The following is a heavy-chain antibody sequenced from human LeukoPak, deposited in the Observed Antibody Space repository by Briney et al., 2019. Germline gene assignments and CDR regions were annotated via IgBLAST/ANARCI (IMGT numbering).Heavy chain of an antibody. V-gene: IGHV1-69*05. CDR3: ASRDTHYDFWSGYAWGAFDI. Sequence: SVKVSCKASGGTFSSYAISWVRQAPGQGLEWMGGTIPIFGTANYAQKFQGRVTITTDESTSTAYMELSSLRSEDTAVYYCASRDTHYDFWSGYAWGAFDIWGQGTMVTVSS. CDR1: GGTFSSYA. D-gene: IGHD3-3*01. J-gene: IGHJ3*02. CDR2: TIPIFGTA.